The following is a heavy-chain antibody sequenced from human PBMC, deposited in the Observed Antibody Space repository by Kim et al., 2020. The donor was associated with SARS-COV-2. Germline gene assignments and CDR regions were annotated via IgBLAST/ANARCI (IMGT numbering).Heavy chain of an antibody. V-gene: IGHV4-59*08. D-gene: IGHD3-22*01. Sequence: SETLSLTCTVSGGSICSYYWSWIRQPPGKGLEWIGYIYYTGSTNYNPSLKSRVTISVDTSKNQFSLKLSSVTAADTAVYYCARQGGWLFNDAFDIWGQETMVTVSS. CDR2: IYYTGST. CDR1: GGSICSYY. CDR3: ARQGGWLFNDAFDI. J-gene: IGHJ3*02.